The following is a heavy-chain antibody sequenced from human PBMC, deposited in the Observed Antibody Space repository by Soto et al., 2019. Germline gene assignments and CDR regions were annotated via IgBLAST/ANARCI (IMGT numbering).Heavy chain of an antibody. Sequence: SETLSLTCSVSGGSISSGDYYWSWIRQPPGKGLEWIGYIYYSGSTYYNPSLKSRVTISVDTSKNSLYLQMNSLRAEDTAVYYCARGDYYDTSGPFSDAFDIWGQGTMVTVSS. CDR3: ARGDYYDTSGPFSDAFDI. CDR2: IYYSGST. CDR1: GGSISSGDYY. D-gene: IGHD3-22*01. V-gene: IGHV4-30-4*01. J-gene: IGHJ3*02.